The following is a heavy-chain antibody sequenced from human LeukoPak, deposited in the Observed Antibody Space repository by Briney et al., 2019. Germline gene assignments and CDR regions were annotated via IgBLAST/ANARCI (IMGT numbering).Heavy chain of an antibody. CDR2: ISDYNGNT. D-gene: IGHD3-22*01. V-gene: IGHV1-18*01. Sequence: ASVKVSCKASGYTFTSYGLSWVRQAPAQELEWMGWISDYNGNTDYAQKLQGRVTMTTDTSTSTAYIELRSLRSDDTAVYYCARSLDMDYYDSSGYANWGQGTLVTVSS. CDR1: GYTFTSYG. J-gene: IGHJ4*02. CDR3: ARSLDMDYYDSSGYAN.